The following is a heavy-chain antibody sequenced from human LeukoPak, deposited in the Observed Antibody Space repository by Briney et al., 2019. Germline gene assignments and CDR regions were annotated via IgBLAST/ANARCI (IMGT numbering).Heavy chain of an antibody. J-gene: IGHJ6*03. CDR2: INHSGST. Sequence: SETLSLTCAVYGGSFSGYYWSWIRQPPGKGLEWIGEINHSGSTNYNPSLKSRVTISVDTSKNQFSLKLSSVTAADTAAYYCARGRGIQLWFYYYMDVWGKGTTVTVSS. CDR1: GGSFSGYY. V-gene: IGHV4-34*01. CDR3: ARGRGIQLWFYYYMDV. D-gene: IGHD5-18*01.